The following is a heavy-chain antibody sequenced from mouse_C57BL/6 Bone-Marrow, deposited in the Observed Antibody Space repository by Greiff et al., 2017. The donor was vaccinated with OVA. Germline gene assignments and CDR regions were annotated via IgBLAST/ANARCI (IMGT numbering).Heavy chain of an antibody. J-gene: IGHJ3*01. CDR2: INPSSGYT. CDR3: ARVGYDTWFAY. CDR1: GYTFTSYW. Sequence: VQLQQSGAELAKPGASVKLSCKASGYTFTSYWMHWVKQRPGQGLEWIGYINPSSGYTKYNQKFKDKATVTADKSSSTAYMQLSSLTYEDSAVYYCARVGYDTWFAYWGQGTLVTVSA. V-gene: IGHV1-7*01. D-gene: IGHD2-2*01.